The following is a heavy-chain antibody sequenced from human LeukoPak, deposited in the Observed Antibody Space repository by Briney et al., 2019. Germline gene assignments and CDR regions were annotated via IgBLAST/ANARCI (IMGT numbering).Heavy chain of an antibody. CDR2: ISPSSSAI. J-gene: IGHJ5*02. V-gene: IGHV3-48*04. CDR1: GFRFNTYS. D-gene: IGHD3-10*01. Sequence: GGSLRLSCAVSGFRFNTYSMSWVRQAPGKGLEWLSYISPSSSAIYYADSVKGRFTISGDNARNSLYLQMNSLRAEDTAVYYCARRSHYYGSGSYYNWFDPWGQGTLVTVSS. CDR3: ARRSHYYGSGSYYNWFDP.